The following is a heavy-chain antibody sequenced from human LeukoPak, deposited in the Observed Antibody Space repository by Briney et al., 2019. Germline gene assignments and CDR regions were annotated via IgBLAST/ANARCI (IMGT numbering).Heavy chain of an antibody. V-gene: IGHV1-24*01. CDR3: ATDLGQLVWSFDY. D-gene: IGHD6-6*01. J-gene: IGHJ4*02. CDR1: GYTLTELS. Sequence: ASVRVSCKVSGYTLTELSMHWVRQAPGKGLEWMGGFDPEDGETIYAQKFQGRVTMTEDTSTDTAYMELSSLRSEDTAVYYCATDLGQLVWSFDYWGQGTLVTVSS. CDR2: FDPEDGET.